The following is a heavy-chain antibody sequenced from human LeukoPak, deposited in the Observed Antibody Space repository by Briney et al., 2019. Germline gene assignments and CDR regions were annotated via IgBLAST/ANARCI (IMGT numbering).Heavy chain of an antibody. CDR2: IIPIFGTA. CDR1: GGTFSSYA. D-gene: IGHD1-26*01. Sequence: SVKVSCKASGGTFSSYAISWVRQAPGQGLEWMGGIIPIFGTANYAQKFQGRVTITADESTSTAYMELSSLRSEDTAVYYCATGRGKVGATHPSAYWGQGTLVTVSS. V-gene: IGHV1-69*13. J-gene: IGHJ4*02. CDR3: ATGRGKVGATHPSAY.